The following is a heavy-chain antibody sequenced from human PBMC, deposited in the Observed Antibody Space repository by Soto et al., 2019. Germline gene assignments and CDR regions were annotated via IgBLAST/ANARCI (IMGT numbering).Heavy chain of an antibody. CDR1: GYRLTNYA. J-gene: IGHJ4*02. CDR2: ITAYNGKT. V-gene: IGHV1-18*01. Sequence: ASVKVSCKASGYRLTNYAITWVRQAPGEGLEWMGWITAYNGKTNNAQKFQGRVTMTTDTSASTAYMELRSLRSDDTAVYYCAREMTTMTFYDYWGQGTLVTVSS. CDR3: AREMTTMTFYDY.